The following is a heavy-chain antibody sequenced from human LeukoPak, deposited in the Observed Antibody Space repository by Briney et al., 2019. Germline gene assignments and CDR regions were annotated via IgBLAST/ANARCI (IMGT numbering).Heavy chain of an antibody. J-gene: IGHJ5*02. D-gene: IGHD3-9*01. CDR1: GGSFSGYY. V-gene: IGHV4-34*01. Sequence: SETLSLTCAVYGGSFSGYYWSWIRQPPGKGLEWIGEINHSGSTNYNPSLKSRVTISVDTSKNQFSLKLSSVTAADTAVYYCAYWLSTVGWFDPWGQGALVTVSS. CDR2: INHSGST. CDR3: AYWLSTVGWFDP.